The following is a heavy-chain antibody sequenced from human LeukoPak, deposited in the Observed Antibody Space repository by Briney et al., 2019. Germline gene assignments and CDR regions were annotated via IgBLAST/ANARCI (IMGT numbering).Heavy chain of an antibody. V-gene: IGHV3-48*01. D-gene: IGHD3-22*01. CDR3: AREGSYSDSRGYYRSFDY. J-gene: IGHJ4*02. CDR2: ISSSGTTT. Sequence: GGSLRLSCAASGFTFTSYSMNWVRQAPGKGPEWISYISSSGTTTYYVDSVRGRFTISRDYAKDSLYLQMNSLRVGDTAVYYCAREGSYSDSRGYYRSFDYWGQGTLVTVSS. CDR1: GFTFTSYS.